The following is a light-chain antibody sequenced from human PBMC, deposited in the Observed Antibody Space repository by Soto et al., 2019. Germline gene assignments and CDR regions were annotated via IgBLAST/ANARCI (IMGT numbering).Light chain of an antibody. V-gene: IGLV1-47*01. CDR2: RNN. Sequence: QSVLTQPPSASGTPGQRVTISCSGSSSNIGSNSVYWYQQLPGTAPKLLIYRNNQRPSGVPDRFSGSKSGTSASLAISGLRSEDEADYYCAAWDDGLSGHVVFGGGTKLTVL. CDR3: AAWDDGLSGHVV. CDR1: SSNIGSNS. J-gene: IGLJ2*01.